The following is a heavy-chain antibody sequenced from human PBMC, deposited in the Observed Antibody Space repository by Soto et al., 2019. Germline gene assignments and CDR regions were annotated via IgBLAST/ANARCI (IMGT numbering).Heavy chain of an antibody. CDR2: MNPNSGNT. V-gene: IGHV1-8*01. D-gene: IGHD3-16*01. CDR1: GYTFTSYD. CDR3: ARFPLGGYYYYMDV. Sequence: GASVKVSCKASGYTFTSYDINWVRQATGQGLEWMGWMNPNSGNTGYAQKFQGRVTMTRNTSISTAYMELSSLRSEDTAVYYCARFPLGGYYYYMDVWGKGTTVTVSS. J-gene: IGHJ6*03.